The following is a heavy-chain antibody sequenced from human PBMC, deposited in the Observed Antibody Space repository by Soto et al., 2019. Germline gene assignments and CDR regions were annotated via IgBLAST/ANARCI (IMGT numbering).Heavy chain of an antibody. Sequence: GESLKISCKGSGYSFTSYWIGWVRQMPGKGLEWMGIIYPGDSDTRYSPSFQGQVTISADKSISTAYLQWSSLKASDTAMYYCARDEYSSGWYGDYYYGMDVWGQGTTVTVSS. CDR3: ARDEYSSGWYGDYYYGMDV. V-gene: IGHV5-51*01. CDR2: IYPGDSDT. D-gene: IGHD6-19*01. J-gene: IGHJ6*02. CDR1: GYSFTSYW.